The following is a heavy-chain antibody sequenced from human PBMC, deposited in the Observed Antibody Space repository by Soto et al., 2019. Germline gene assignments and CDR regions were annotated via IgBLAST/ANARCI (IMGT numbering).Heavy chain of an antibody. J-gene: IGHJ4*02. CDR2: IVVGSGNT. CDR1: GFTFTSSA. Sequence: ASVKVSCKASGFTFTSSAVQWVRQARGQRLEWIGWIVVGSGNTNYAQKFQERVTITRDMSTSTAYRELSSRRSEDPAVFYCAADMGVGFGARDFDYWGQGTLVTVSS. V-gene: IGHV1-58*01. CDR3: AADMGVGFGARDFDY. D-gene: IGHD3-10*01.